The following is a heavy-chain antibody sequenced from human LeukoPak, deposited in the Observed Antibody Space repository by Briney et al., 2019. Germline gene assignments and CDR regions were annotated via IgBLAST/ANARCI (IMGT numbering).Heavy chain of an antibody. V-gene: IGHV6-1*01. CDR3: ARDVITMVRGVSSRWYFDL. CDR2: TYYRSKWYN. D-gene: IGHD3-10*01. J-gene: IGHJ2*01. Sequence: SQTLSLTCAISGDSVSSNSAAWNWIRQSPSRGLEWLGRTYYRSKWYNDYAVSVESRITINPDTSKNQFSLQLNSVTPEDTAVYYCARDVITMVRGVSSRWYFDLWGRGTLVTVSS. CDR1: GDSVSSNSAA.